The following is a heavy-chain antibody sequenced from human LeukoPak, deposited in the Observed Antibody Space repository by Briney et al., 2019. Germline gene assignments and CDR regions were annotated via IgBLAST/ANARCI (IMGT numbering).Heavy chain of an antibody. D-gene: IGHD2-2*03. J-gene: IGHJ5*02. CDR3: ARNGYCSSTSCYERGSFDP. CDR1: GYTFTSYG. Sequence: ASVTVSCKASGYTFTSYGISWVRQAPGQGLEWMGWISAYNGNTNYAQKLQGRVTMTTDTSTSTAYMELRSLRSDDTAVYYCARNGYCSSTSCYERGSFDPWGQGTLVTVSS. V-gene: IGHV1-18*01. CDR2: ISAYNGNT.